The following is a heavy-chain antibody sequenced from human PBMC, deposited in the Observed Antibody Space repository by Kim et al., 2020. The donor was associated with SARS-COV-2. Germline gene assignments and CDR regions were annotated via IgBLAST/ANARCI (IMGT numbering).Heavy chain of an antibody. V-gene: IGHV4-34*01. Sequence: SETLSLTCAVYGGSFSGYYWSWIRQPPGKGLEWIGEINHSGSTNYNPSLKSRVTISVDTSKNQFSLKLSSVTAADTAVYYCARGRNPDRYGSGFSYWRYFDYWGQGTLVTVSS. CDR3: ARGRNPDRYGSGFSYWRYFDY. D-gene: IGHD3-10*01. CDR1: GGSFSGYY. J-gene: IGHJ4*02. CDR2: INHSGST.